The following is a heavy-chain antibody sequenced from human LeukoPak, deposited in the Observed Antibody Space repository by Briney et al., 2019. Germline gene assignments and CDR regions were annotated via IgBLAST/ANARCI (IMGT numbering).Heavy chain of an antibody. CDR3: ARGSITMIVVVRDAFDI. Sequence: GASVKVSCKASGYTFTSYYMHWVRQAPGQGLEWMGIINPSGGSTSCAQKFQGRVTMTRDMSTSTVYMELSSLRSEDTAVYYCARGSITMIVVVRDAFDIWGQGTMVTVSS. D-gene: IGHD3-22*01. V-gene: IGHV1-46*01. CDR2: INPSGGST. CDR1: GYTFTSYY. J-gene: IGHJ3*02.